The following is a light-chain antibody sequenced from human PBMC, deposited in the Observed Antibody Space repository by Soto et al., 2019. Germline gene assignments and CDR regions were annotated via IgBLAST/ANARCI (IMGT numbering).Light chain of an antibody. J-gene: IGKJ4*01. CDR2: AAS. CDR1: QDISSW. V-gene: IGKV1-12*01. CDR3: QPANSFPLT. Sequence: DIQMTQSPSSVSASVGDRVTITCRASQDISSWLAWYQQKPGKAPKLLIYAASSLHSGVPARFSGSDSGTDFTLTISTVQPEDSATYYCQPANSFPLTFGGGTKVEI.